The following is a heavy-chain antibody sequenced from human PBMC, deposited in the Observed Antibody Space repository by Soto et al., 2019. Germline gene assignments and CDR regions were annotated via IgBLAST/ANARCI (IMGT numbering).Heavy chain of an antibody. D-gene: IGHD3-16*01. J-gene: IGHJ6*02. CDR1: GFTFSDYY. CDR2: ISSSGSTK. Sequence: GRSLRLSCEASGFTFSDYYMTWNRQAPGKGLEWVSFISSSGSTKDYADSVKGRFTISRDNAKNSVYLQMNSLGVEDTAVYYCMGGMDVWGQGTTVTVSS. CDR3: MGGMDV. V-gene: IGHV3-11*01.